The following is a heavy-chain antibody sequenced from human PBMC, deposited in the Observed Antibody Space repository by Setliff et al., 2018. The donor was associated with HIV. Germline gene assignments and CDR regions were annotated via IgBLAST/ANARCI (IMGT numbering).Heavy chain of an antibody. CDR1: GDTLTDYY. D-gene: IGHD7-27*01. V-gene: IGHV1-2*02. Sequence: GASVKVSCKSSGDTLTDYYMHWARQAPGQGFEWMGWINPNSGDTNYAQKFQGRVTMTRDTSISTVYMELSGVRSDDTAVYYCARDRTQQNWGSRGYYYMDVWGNGTTVTVSS. CDR3: ARDRTQQNWGSRGYYYMDV. CDR2: INPNSGDT. J-gene: IGHJ6*03.